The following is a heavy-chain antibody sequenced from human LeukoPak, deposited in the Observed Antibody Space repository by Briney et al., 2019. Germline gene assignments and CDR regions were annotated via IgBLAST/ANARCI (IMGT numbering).Heavy chain of an antibody. CDR2: MNRSGST. CDR1: GGSFSGYY. J-gene: IGHJ6*03. CDR3: ARGRQDVTMIVVVMTAVSYYLDV. V-gene: IGHV4-34*01. D-gene: IGHD3-22*01. Sequence: PAETLSLTCAVYGGSFSGYYWSWIRQAPEKGLEWVGEMNRSGSTSYNAYLKSRVTISVDTSKNKFSLKLSSVTAADTAVYYCARGRQDVTMIVVVMTAVSYYLDVWGKGNTVTVS.